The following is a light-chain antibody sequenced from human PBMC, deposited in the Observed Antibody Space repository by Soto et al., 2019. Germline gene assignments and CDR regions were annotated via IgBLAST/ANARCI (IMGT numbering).Light chain of an antibody. Sequence: QSALTQPPSVSGSPGQSVAISCTGTSSDVGSSDGVSWYQQPPGAAPKLMIYDVTNRPSGVPDRFSGSKSGNTASLTISGLQAEDEADYYCSSYTSSSTYVFGTGTKLTVL. CDR1: SSDVGSSDG. J-gene: IGLJ1*01. CDR2: DVT. V-gene: IGLV2-18*02. CDR3: SSYTSSSTYV.